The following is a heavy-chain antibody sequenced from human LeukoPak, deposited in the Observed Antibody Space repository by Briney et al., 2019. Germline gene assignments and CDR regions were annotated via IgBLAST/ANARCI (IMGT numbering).Heavy chain of an antibody. CDR2: INHNGST. Sequence: SETLSLTCAVYSGSFSGYYWSWIRQPPGKGLEWIGEINHNGSTNYNPSLKSRVTKSVDTSKNQFSLKLSSVTAADTAVYYCARGPSFWIRRFDYWGQGTLVTVSS. CDR1: SGSFSGYY. J-gene: IGHJ4*02. V-gene: IGHV4-34*01. D-gene: IGHD3-3*01. CDR3: ARGPSFWIRRFDY.